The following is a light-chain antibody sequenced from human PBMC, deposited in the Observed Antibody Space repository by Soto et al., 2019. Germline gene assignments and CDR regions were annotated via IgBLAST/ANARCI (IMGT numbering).Light chain of an antibody. V-gene: IGKV3-15*01. CDR2: GAS. J-gene: IGKJ1*01. CDR3: QQYNNWLRT. CDR1: QSVSGN. Sequence: EIVMTQSPATLSASPGDSATLSCRASQSVSGNLAWYQQNPGQAPRLLIYGASTRATGIPARFSGSGSGTEFTLTISSLQSEDFATYFCQQYNNWLRTFGQGTKVDIK.